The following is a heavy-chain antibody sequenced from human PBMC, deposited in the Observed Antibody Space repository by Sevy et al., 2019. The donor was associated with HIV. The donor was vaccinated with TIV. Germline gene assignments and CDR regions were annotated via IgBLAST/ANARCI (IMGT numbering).Heavy chain of an antibody. CDR3: AKDLAGPGRRYFDY. J-gene: IGHJ4*02. CDR1: GFTFRNFG. CDR2: IRYDGSDK. D-gene: IGHD6-13*01. Sequence: GGSLRLSCTASGFTFRNFGMHWVRQVPGKGLQWMTFIRYDGSDKYYAASVKGRFTISRDDSKNTLYLQMDSLRAEDTAMYYCAKDLAGPGRRYFDYWGQGTLVTVSS. V-gene: IGHV3-30*02.